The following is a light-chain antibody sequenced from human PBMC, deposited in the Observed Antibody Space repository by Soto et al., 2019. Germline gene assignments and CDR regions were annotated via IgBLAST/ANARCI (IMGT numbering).Light chain of an antibody. CDR1: SSDVGGYNY. J-gene: IGLJ2*01. CDR2: EVS. V-gene: IGLV2-8*01. CDR3: SSFAGNNNLV. Sequence: QSVLTQPPSAYGSPGQSVTISCTGTSSDVGGYNYVSWYQQHPGKAPKLMISEVSKRPSGVPDRFSGSKSGNTASLTVSGLQAEDEADYYCSSFAGNNNLVFGGGTKLTVL.